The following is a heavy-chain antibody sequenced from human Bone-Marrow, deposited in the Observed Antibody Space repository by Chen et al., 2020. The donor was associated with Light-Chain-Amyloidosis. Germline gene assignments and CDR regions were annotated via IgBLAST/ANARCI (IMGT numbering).Heavy chain of an antibody. Sequence: QVQLVQSGSEVKKPGASVTVSCRASGYTFTGYYIHWVRQAPGQGLEWIGRIDPKSGDTNYAQKFQGRVTMTGDATITAAHMELTNLRYDDTAVYYCATAPSYWYGDWGQGTLVTVSS. CDR1: GYTFTGYY. CDR2: IDPKSGDT. J-gene: IGHJ4*02. CDR3: ATAPSYWYGD. V-gene: IGHV1-2*06. D-gene: IGHD3-10*01.